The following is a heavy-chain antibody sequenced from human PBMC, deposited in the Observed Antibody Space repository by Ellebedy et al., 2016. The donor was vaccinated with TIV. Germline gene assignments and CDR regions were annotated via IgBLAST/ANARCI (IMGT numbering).Heavy chain of an antibody. V-gene: IGHV4-31*03. CDR2: IYYSGET. D-gene: IGHD2-21*01. CDR3: ARLRLGASIPTDY. Sequence: MPSETLSLTCTVSGDSISRGGYYWGWIRQHPGKGLEWIGSIYYSGETFYNPYLKSRATVSSEKSMNRFSLRLTSVTAADTAVYYCARLRLGASIPTDYWGPGTLVTVSS. J-gene: IGHJ4*01. CDR1: GDSISRGGYY.